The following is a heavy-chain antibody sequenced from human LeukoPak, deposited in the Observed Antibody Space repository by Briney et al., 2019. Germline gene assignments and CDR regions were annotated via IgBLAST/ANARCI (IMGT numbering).Heavy chain of an antibody. Sequence: PGGSLRPSCSASGFTFSTYWMTWVRQAPGKGLEGVANIKQDGSDKYYVDSVKGRFSISRDNANSSLYLQMNSLTAEHTALYYCARDGRRHYDSGHYVSYYFDYWGQGTLVTVSS. CDR1: GFTFSTYW. CDR2: IKQDGSDK. V-gene: IGHV3-7*01. J-gene: IGHJ4*02. CDR3: ARDGRRHYDSGHYVSYYFDY. D-gene: IGHD3-3*01.